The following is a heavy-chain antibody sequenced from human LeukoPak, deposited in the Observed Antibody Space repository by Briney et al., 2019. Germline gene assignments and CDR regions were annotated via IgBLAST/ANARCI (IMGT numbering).Heavy chain of an antibody. D-gene: IGHD3-22*01. J-gene: IGHJ4*02. V-gene: IGHV3-23*01. CDR1: GFTFSGYA. CDR3: AKDVYYDSSGPDY. Sequence: GGSLRLSCAASGFTFSGYAMSWVRQAPGKGLEWVSAISGSGGSTYYADSVKGRFTISRDNSKNTLYLQMNSLRAEDTAVYYCAKDVYYDSSGPDYWGQGTLVTVSS. CDR2: ISGSGGST.